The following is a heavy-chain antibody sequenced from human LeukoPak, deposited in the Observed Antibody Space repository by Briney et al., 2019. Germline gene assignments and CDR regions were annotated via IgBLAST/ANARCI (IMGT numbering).Heavy chain of an antibody. CDR1: GFTFSSYV. D-gene: IGHD1-1*01. Sequence: GGSLRLSCAASGFTFSSYVMSWVRQAPGKGLEWVSGISGSGDSTYYADSVKGRFTISRDNSKNTLYLQMNSLRAEDTAVYYCATTLLRASTYMDVWGKGTTVTVSS. CDR2: ISGSGDST. V-gene: IGHV3-23*01. CDR3: ATTLLRASTYMDV. J-gene: IGHJ6*03.